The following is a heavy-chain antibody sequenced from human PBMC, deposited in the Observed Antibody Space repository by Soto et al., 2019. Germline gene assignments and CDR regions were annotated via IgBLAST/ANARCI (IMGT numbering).Heavy chain of an antibody. Sequence: LQPQPLTCTVSGGTITSYYWSWIRQPPGKGLEWIGYIYYGGSTTYNPSLKSRVTISVDTSKNQFSLKLSSVTAADTAIYYCAGKGLLSFDYWGQGTLVTVSS. D-gene: IGHD3-10*01. CDR1: GGTITSYY. CDR3: AGKGLLSFDY. CDR2: IYYGGST. V-gene: IGHV4-59*08. J-gene: IGHJ4*02.